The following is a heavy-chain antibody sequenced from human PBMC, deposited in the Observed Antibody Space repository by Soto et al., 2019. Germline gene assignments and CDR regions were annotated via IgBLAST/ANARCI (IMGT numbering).Heavy chain of an antibody. D-gene: IGHD6-13*01. CDR2: INPNSGGT. V-gene: IGHV1-2*02. CDR1: GYTFTGYY. CDR3: ARDTPMIAAASTYPEYYFDY. Sequence: QVQLVQSGAEVKKPGASVTVSCKASGYTFTGYYMHWVRQAPGQGLEWMGWINPNSGGTNYAQKFQGRVTMTRDTSISTAYMELSRLRSDATAVYYCARDTPMIAAASTYPEYYFDYWGQGTLVTVSS. J-gene: IGHJ4*02.